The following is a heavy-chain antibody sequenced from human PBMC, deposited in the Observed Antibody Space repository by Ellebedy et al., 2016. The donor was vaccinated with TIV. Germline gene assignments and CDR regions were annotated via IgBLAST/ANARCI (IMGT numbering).Heavy chain of an antibody. CDR1: GYTFTGYY. CDR3: AKDHFWQQVGYFDY. J-gene: IGHJ4*02. Sequence: ASVKVSCXASGYTFTGYYMHWVRQAPGQGLEWMGWINPNSGNTGYAQKFQGRVTMTRNTSISTAYMELSSLRSEDTAVYYCAKDHFWQQVGYFDYWGQGTLVIVSS. V-gene: IGHV1-8*02. D-gene: IGHD6-13*01. CDR2: INPNSGNT.